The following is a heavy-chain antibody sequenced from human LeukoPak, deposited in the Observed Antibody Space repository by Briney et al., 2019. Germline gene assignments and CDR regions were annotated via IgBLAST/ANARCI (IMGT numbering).Heavy chain of an antibody. Sequence: GGSLRLSCAASGFTFSTFAMIWVRQPPGKGLEWVSSIFPSGGEIHYADSVRGRFTISRDNSKSTLSLQMNSLRAEDTAVYYCAKDHVVVVVAATPSWFDPWGQGTLVTVSS. CDR2: IFPSGGEI. V-gene: IGHV3-23*01. D-gene: IGHD2-15*01. CDR1: GFTFSTFA. CDR3: AKDHVVVVVAATPSWFDP. J-gene: IGHJ5*02.